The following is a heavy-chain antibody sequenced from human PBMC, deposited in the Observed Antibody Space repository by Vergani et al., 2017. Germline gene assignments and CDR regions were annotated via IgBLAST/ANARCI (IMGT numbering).Heavy chain of an antibody. CDR1: GGSFSGYY. CDR3: AREIRRGIGGWFDP. J-gene: IGHJ5*02. CDR2: INSDGSST. V-gene: IGHV3-74*01. D-gene: IGHD1-26*01. Sequence: VQLQQWGAGLLKPSETLSLTCAVYGGSFSGYYWSWIRQPPGKGLVWVSRINSDGSSTSYADSVKGRFTISRDNAKNTLYLQMNSLRAEDTAVYYCAREIRRGIGGWFDPWGQGTLVTVSS.